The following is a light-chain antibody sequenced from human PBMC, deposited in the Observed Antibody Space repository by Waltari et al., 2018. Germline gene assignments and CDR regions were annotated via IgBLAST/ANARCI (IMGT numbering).Light chain of an antibody. Sequence: DIQMTQSPSSLSASAGERVTITCRASQSISTYLNWYQQIPGKAPKLLIYATSNLQSGVPSRFSGSGSGTHFTLTISSLQPEDFSIYYCQQSYTSPWTFGQGTRVEIK. CDR3: QQSYTSPWT. J-gene: IGKJ1*01. CDR2: ATS. V-gene: IGKV1-39*01. CDR1: QSISTY.